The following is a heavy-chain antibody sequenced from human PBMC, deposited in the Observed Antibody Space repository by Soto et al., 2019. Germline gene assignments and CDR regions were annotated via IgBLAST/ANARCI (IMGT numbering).Heavy chain of an antibody. CDR3: ARGGHVVVVTAAFDY. J-gene: IGHJ4*02. CDR1: GNTFTNYY. V-gene: IGHV1-46*01. CDR2: INPSGGHT. Sequence: QVQLMQSGAEVKKPGASVKVSCKASGNTFTNYYIHWVRQAPGQGLEWMGTINPSGGHTTYSQNFLGRVTMTRDTSTSTLYIELTSLTSDDTAVYYWARGGHVVVVTAAFDYWGQGTLVTVSS. D-gene: IGHD2-21*02.